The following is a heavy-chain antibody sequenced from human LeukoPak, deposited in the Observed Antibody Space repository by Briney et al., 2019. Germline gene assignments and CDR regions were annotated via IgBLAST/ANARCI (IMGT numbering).Heavy chain of an antibody. CDR3: ARDGRRGYSYGPRGEFDP. CDR1: GYSISSGYY. D-gene: IGHD5-18*01. Sequence: SETLSLTCTVSGYSISSGYYWGWIQQPPGKGLEWIGSIYHSGSTYYNPSLKSRVTISVDTSKNQFSLKLSSVTAADTAVYYCARDGRRGYSYGPRGEFDPWGQGTLVTVSS. J-gene: IGHJ5*02. CDR2: IYHSGST. V-gene: IGHV4-38-2*02.